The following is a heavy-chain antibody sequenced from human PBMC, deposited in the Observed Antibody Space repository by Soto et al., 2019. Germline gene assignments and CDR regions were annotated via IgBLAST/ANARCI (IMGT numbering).Heavy chain of an antibody. CDR1: GFPFSDSA. J-gene: IGHJ4*02. Sequence: EVQLVESGGALVQPGGSRKLSCAASGFPFSDSAIQWVRRASGKGLGWVGRIRSKANDYATAYAASVKGRFTISRDDSKNTAYLQMNSLKTEDTAVYYCVRHVGETYFDYWGQGTLVTVSS. CDR3: VRHVGETYFDY. V-gene: IGHV3-73*01. CDR2: IRSKANDYAT. D-gene: IGHD2-21*01.